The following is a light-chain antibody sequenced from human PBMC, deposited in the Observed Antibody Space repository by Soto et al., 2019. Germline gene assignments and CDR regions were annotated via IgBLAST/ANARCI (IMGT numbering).Light chain of an antibody. CDR1: QSISSY. CDR2: AAS. CDR3: QQADSLPLT. Sequence: QMSKALSSLSESEIDGLRITCRASQSISSYLNWYQQKPGKAPKLLIYAASSLQSGVPSRFSGSGSGTDFTLTISTLQPEDSATYYCQQADSLPLTFGGGTKVDI. J-gene: IGKJ4*01. V-gene: IGKV1-39*01.